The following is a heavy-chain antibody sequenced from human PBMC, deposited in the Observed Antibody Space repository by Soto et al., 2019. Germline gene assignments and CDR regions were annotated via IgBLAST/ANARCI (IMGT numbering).Heavy chain of an antibody. D-gene: IGHD1-26*01. V-gene: IGHV3-30-3*01. CDR3: AREWALRGVFFFDF. Sequence: QVQLVESGGGVVQPGRSLRLSCAASGFTFSSYAMHWVRQAPGKGLEWVAVISYDGSNKYYADSVKGRFTISRDNSKNTLYLQMNRLRAEDTAVYYYAREWALRGVFFFDFWGQGTLVTVSS. CDR2: ISYDGSNK. CDR1: GFTFSSYA. J-gene: IGHJ4*02.